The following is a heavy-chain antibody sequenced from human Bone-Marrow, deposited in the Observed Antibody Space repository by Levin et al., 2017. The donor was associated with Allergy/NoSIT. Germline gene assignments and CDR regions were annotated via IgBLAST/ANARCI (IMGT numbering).Heavy chain of an antibody. CDR3: VRDTSAWSTKPYFDL. J-gene: IGHJ4*02. V-gene: IGHV2-5*01. CDR1: GSSEG. D-gene: IGHD6-19*01. Sequence: ESGPTLVKPTQTLTLTCTFSGSSEGVGWFRQPPGKALEWLALIYRNDEKHYSLSLNSRLTITEDTSKNRVVLTLTNVDPVDTATYYCVRDTSAWSTKPYFDLWGLGTLVTVSS. CDR2: IYRNDEK.